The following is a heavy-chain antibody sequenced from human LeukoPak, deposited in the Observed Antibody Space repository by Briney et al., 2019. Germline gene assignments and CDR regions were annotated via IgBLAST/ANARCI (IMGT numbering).Heavy chain of an antibody. Sequence: ASVKVSCKASGYTFATYFMHWVRQAPGQGLEWMGYIKPNSGVTNYAQKFRGRVTMTWDTSISTAYIELSGLTSDDTAIYYCARPTYCGSNCYFNFDYWGQGTLVTVSS. CDR2: IKPNSGVT. V-gene: IGHV1-2*02. J-gene: IGHJ4*02. CDR1: GYTFATYF. D-gene: IGHD2-21*02. CDR3: ARPTYCGSNCYFNFDY.